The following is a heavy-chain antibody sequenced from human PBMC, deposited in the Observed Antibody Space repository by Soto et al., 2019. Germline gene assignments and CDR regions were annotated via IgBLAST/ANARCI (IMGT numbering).Heavy chain of an antibody. CDR3: ARHEGIAARPQIRYYYYGMDV. D-gene: IGHD6-6*01. J-gene: IGHJ6*02. V-gene: IGHV4-59*08. Sequence: SETLSLTCTVSGGSISSYYWSWIRQPPGKGLEWIGYIYYSGSTNYNPSLKSRVTISVDTSKNQFSLKLSSVTAADTAVYYCARHEGIAARPQIRYYYYGMDVWGQGTTVTVSS. CDR2: IYYSGST. CDR1: GGSISSYY.